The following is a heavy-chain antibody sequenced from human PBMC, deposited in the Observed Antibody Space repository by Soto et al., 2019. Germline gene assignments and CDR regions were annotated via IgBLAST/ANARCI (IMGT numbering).Heavy chain of an antibody. CDR2: IIPIFGVT. CDR3: VRDWESTTQTWGFGDS. Sequence: QVQVVQSGAEVKKPGSSVKVSCKASGGTFSSYTITWVRQAPGQGLEWLGRIIPIFGVTNYAQKFQDRLTMSADRPTTTAYMELSSLTSADTAVYCCVRDWESTTQTWGFGDSWGQGTLVTVSS. D-gene: IGHD3-10*01. J-gene: IGHJ4*02. CDR1: GGTFSSYT. V-gene: IGHV1-69*04.